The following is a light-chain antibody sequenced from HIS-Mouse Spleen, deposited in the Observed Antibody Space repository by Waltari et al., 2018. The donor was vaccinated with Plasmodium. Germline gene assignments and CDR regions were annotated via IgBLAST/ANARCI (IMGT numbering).Light chain of an antibody. CDR1: ALPKKY. V-gene: IGLV3-10*01. CDR3: YSTDSSGNHRV. CDR2: EDS. Sequence: SYELTQPPSVSVSPGQTARITCSGDALPKKYAYWYQQKSGQAPGLVIYEDSKRPSGIPERCSGSSSGTMATWTISGAQVEDEADYYCYSTDSSGNHRVFGGGTKLTVL. J-gene: IGLJ3*02.